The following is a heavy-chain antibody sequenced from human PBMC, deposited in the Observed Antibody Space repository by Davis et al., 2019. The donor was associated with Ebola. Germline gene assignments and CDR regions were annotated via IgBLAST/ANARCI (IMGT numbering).Heavy chain of an antibody. CDR2: ISYDGRNK. D-gene: IGHD6-13*01. J-gene: IGHJ4*02. CDR1: GFSFSFYA. CDR3: TKGQGYFLDY. V-gene: IGHV3-30*02. Sequence: GESLKISCAASGFSFSFYAMHWVRQAPGKGLEWVAFISYDGRNKYYADSVKGRFTFSRDNSKNTLYLQMDTLRVEDTALYYCTKGQGYFLDYWGQGTLVTVSS.